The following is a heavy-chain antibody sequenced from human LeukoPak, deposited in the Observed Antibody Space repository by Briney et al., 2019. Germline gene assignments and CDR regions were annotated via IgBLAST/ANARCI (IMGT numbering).Heavy chain of an antibody. CDR3: ASRSYYYDSSGYLGGFRAFDI. V-gene: IGHV4-59*08. CDR2: IYYSGST. J-gene: IGHJ3*02. CDR1: GGSISSYY. D-gene: IGHD3-22*01. Sequence: SETLSLTCTVSGGSISSYYWSWIRQPPGKGLVWIGYIYYSGSTNYNPSLKSRVTISVDTSKNQFSLKLSSVTAADTAVYYCASRSYYYDSSGYLGGFRAFDIWGQGTMVTVSS.